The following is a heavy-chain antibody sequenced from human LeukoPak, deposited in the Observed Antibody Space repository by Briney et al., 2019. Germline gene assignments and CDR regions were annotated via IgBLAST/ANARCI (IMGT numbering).Heavy chain of an antibody. V-gene: IGHV3-74*03. J-gene: IGHJ4*02. Sequence: GGSLRLSCAASGFTFNNYWMHLVRQAPVKGLVCVSHINSDGSSTTYADSVKGRFTISRDNTKKTLYLQINSLRAEDTAVYYCARVHGYVSGAFDYWGQGSLVTVSS. D-gene: IGHD5-12*01. CDR2: INSDGSST. CDR1: GFTFNNYW. CDR3: ARVHGYVSGAFDY.